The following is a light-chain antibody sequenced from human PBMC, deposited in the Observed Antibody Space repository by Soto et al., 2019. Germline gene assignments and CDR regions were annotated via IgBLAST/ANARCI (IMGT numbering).Light chain of an antibody. Sequence: EIVLTQSPGTLSLSPGERATLSCRASQSVYRNYLAWYQQEPGQAPRLLIYGASSRATGIPDRFNGSGSGTDFTLTINRLEPEDFAVYYCQQYGSSPQTFGGGTKVDIK. CDR3: QQYGSSPQT. V-gene: IGKV3-20*01. CDR2: GAS. CDR1: QSVYRNY. J-gene: IGKJ4*01.